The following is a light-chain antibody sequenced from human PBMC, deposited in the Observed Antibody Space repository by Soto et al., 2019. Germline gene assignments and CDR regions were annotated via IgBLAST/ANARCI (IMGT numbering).Light chain of an antibody. Sequence: QSVLTQPRSVSGSPGQSVTISCTGTSSDVGGYNYVSWYQQHPGRAPKLIIYDVNKRPSGVPDRFSGSKSDNTASLTISGLQAEDEADYYCCSYAGSYTLVFGGGTKLTV. V-gene: IGLV2-11*01. CDR2: DVN. CDR1: SSDVGGYNY. J-gene: IGLJ2*01. CDR3: CSYAGSYTLV.